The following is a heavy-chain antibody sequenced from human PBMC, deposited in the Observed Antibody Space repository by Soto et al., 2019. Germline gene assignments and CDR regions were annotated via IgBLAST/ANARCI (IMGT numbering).Heavy chain of an antibody. J-gene: IGHJ6*03. CDR2: IYYSGST. CDR1: GGSISSYY. V-gene: IGHV4-59*01. Sequence: TLSLTCTVSGGSISSYYWSWIRQPPGKGLEWIGYIYYSGSTNYNPSLKSRVTISVDTSKNQFSLKLSSVTAADTAVYYCAREVRFLEWLEDVYYYYMDVWGKGTTVTSP. D-gene: IGHD3-3*01. CDR3: AREVRFLEWLEDVYYYYMDV.